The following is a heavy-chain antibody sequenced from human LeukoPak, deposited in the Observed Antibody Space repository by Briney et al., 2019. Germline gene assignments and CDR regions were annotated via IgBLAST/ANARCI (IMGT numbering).Heavy chain of an antibody. Sequence: PGGSLRLSCAASGFTFSNAWMSWVRQAPGKGLEWIGQIKSKTDGGTTDYAAPVKGRFTISRDDSKNTLYLQMNSLKTEDTAVYYCTTEARAPGVVPPTVIFDYWGQGTLVTVSS. CDR3: TTEARAPGVVPPTVIFDY. V-gene: IGHV3-15*01. J-gene: IGHJ4*02. CDR1: GFTFSNAW. CDR2: IKSKTDGGTT. D-gene: IGHD2-2*01.